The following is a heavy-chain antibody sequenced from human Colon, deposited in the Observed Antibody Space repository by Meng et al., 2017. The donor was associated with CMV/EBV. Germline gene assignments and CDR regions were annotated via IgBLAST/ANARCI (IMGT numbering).Heavy chain of an antibody. J-gene: IGHJ4*02. CDR1: GFTFRSYA. Sequence: GGSLRLSCAASGFTFRSYAMSWVRQVPGKGLEWVADISGNGNKFHFADFVKGRFSISRDNSKNVLYLQMNSLRADDTAVYYCARDAPSVTVAGGIDYWGQGTLVTVSS. CDR3: ARDAPSVTVAGGIDY. D-gene: IGHD6-19*01. V-gene: IGHV3-23*01. CDR2: ISGNGNKF.